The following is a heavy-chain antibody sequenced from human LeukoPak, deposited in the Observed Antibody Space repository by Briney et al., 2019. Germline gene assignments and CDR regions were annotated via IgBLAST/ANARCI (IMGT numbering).Heavy chain of an antibody. V-gene: IGHV4-59*01. CDR1: GGSISSYY. CDR3: AMANDDRYFDY. Sequence: SETLSLTCTVSGGSISSYYWSWIRQPPGKGLEWIGYIYYSGSTNYNPSLKSRVTISVGTSKNQFSLKLSSVTAADTAVYYCAMANDDRYFDYWGQGTLVTVSS. CDR2: IYYSGST. D-gene: IGHD1-1*01. J-gene: IGHJ4*02.